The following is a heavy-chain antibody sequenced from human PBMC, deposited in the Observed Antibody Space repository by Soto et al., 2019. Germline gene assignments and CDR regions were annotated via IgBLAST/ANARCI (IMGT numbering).Heavy chain of an antibody. Sequence: GGSLRLSCAASGFTFSGYYMSWIRQAPGKGLEWVSYISSSSSYTNYADSVKGRFTISRDNAKNSLYLQMNSLRAEDTAVYYCARERSGYCSSTSCYHYAFDIWAQGTMVTVSS. CDR3: ARERSGYCSSTSCYHYAFDI. D-gene: IGHD2-2*01. V-gene: IGHV3-11*06. J-gene: IGHJ3*02. CDR1: GFTFSGYY. CDR2: ISSSSSYT.